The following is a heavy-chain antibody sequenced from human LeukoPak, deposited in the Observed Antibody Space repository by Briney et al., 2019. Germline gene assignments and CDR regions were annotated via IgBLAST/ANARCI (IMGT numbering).Heavy chain of an antibody. V-gene: IGHV1-8*01. CDR1: GYTFTSYD. CDR3: ARRYRRDGYNFLGY. J-gene: IGHJ4*02. Sequence: ASVKVSCKASGYTFTSYDINWVRQATGQGREWMGWMNPNSGNTGYAQKFQGRVTMTRNTSISTAYMELSSMRSEDTAVYYCARRYRRDGYNFLGYWGQGTLVTVSS. D-gene: IGHD5-24*01. CDR2: MNPNSGNT.